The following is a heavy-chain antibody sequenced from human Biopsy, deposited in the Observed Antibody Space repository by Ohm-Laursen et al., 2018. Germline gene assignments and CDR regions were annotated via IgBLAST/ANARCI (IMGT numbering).Heavy chain of an antibody. CDR3: AKVGGPSYGDYVYFDF. J-gene: IGHJ4*02. Sequence: SLRLSCSASGFTVSNKYMSWVRQAPGKGLEWVSVIYTGGTTHYADSVRGRFTISRDNSKNTLYLQMNNLRAEDTAVYYCAKVGGPSYGDYVYFDFWGQGALVTVSS. CDR2: IYTGGTT. D-gene: IGHD4-17*01. V-gene: IGHV3-53*01. CDR1: GFTVSNKY.